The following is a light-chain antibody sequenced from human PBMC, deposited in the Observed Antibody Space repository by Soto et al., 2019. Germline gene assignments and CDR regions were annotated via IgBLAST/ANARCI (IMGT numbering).Light chain of an antibody. Sequence: DIQMTQSPSTLSASVGDRVTITCRASQTIDSWLAWYQQRPGKTPNLLIYKASTLASGVRPRFSSSGSVTEFALTINILQPDDFAPYCFQQYLIYSCTFGEGTNLDSK. CDR1: QTIDSW. CDR3: QQYLIYSCT. V-gene: IGKV1-5*03. J-gene: IGKJ1*01. CDR2: KAS.